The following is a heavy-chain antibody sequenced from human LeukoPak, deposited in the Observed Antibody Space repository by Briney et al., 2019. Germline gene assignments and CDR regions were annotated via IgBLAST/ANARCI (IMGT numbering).Heavy chain of an antibody. Sequence: SETLSLTCTVSGGSISSYYWSWIRQPPGKGLEWIGYIYYSGSTNYNPSLKSRVTISVDTSKNQFSLKLSSVTAADTAVYYCARGYCSGGSCHGGFDYWGQGTLVTVSS. J-gene: IGHJ4*02. D-gene: IGHD2-15*01. CDR3: ARGYCSGGSCHGGFDY. CDR1: GGSISSYY. V-gene: IGHV4-59*08. CDR2: IYYSGST.